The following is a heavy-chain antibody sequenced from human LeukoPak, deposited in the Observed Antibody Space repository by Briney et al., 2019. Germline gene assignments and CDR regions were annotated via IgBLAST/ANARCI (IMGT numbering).Heavy chain of an antibody. CDR3: ARGRYLTTRGGAAAGFLDY. Sequence: PSETLSLTCAVSGESFSGYYWNWIRQSPGKGLEWIGEINHSGSTNFNPSLKSRVAISVDTSQKQVSLRLTSVTAADMAVYYCARGRYLTTRGGAAAGFLDYWGQGTLVTVSS. CDR1: GESFSGYY. V-gene: IGHV4-34*01. D-gene: IGHD6-13*01. J-gene: IGHJ4*02. CDR2: INHSGST.